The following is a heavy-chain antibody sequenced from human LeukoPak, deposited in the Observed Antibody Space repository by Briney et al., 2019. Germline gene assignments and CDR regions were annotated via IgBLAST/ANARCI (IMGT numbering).Heavy chain of an antibody. CDR2: LNPKSGGT. D-gene: IGHD1-1*01. V-gene: IGHV1-2*02. CDR3: ARNDWNDPWFDP. J-gene: IGHJ5*02. CDR1: GYTFTVYY. Sequence: ASVKVSCKASGYTFTVYYIHWVRQAPGQGLEWVGWLNPKSGGTNYAQKFQGRVTMTRDTIINTAYMELSRLRSDDTAVYYCARNDWNDPWFDPWGQGTLVTVSS.